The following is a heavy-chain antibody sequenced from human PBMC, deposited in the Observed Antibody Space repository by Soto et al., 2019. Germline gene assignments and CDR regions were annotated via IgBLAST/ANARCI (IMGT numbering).Heavy chain of an antibody. CDR3: ARVRDGYYDSSGYYCGGHFDY. Sequence: QVQLVQSGAEVKKPGASVKVSCKASGYTFTSYGISWVRQAPGQGLEWMGWISAYNGNTNYAQKLQGRVTMTTDTPTSTAYMELRSLRSDDTDVYYCARVRDGYYDSSGYYCGGHFDYWGQGTLVTVSS. J-gene: IGHJ4*02. V-gene: IGHV1-18*01. CDR2: ISAYNGNT. D-gene: IGHD3-22*01. CDR1: GYTFTSYG.